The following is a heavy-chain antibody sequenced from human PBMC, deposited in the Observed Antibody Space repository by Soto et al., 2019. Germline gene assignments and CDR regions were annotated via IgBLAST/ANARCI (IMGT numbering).Heavy chain of an antibody. CDR1: GGTFSSYT. Sequence: QVPLVQSGAEVKKPGSSVKVSCKASGGTFSSYTISWVRQAPGQGLEWMGRIIPILGIANYAQKFQGRVTITADKSTSTAYMELSSLRSEDTAVYYCAREVEDCSSTSCYVDYWGQGTLVTVSS. V-gene: IGHV1-69*08. CDR2: IIPILGIA. D-gene: IGHD2-2*01. J-gene: IGHJ4*02. CDR3: AREVEDCSSTSCYVDY.